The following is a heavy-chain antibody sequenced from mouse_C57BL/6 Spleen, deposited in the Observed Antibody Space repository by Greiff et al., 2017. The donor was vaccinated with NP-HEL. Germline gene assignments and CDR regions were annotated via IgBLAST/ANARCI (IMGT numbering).Heavy chain of an antibody. CDR2: IDPENGDT. V-gene: IGHV14-4*01. Sequence: EVQLKESGAELVRPGASVKLSCTASGFNIKDDYMHWVKQRPEQGLEWIGWIDPENGDTEYASKFQGKATITADTSSNTAYLQLSSLTSEDTAVYYCTTRGYYVDYWGQGTTLTVSS. CDR3: TTRGYYVDY. CDR1: GFNIKDDY. J-gene: IGHJ2*01.